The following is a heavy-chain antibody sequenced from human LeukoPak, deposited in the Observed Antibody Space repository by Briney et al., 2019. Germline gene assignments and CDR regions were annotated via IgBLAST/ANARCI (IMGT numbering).Heavy chain of an antibody. V-gene: IGHV3-49*04. CDR1: GFTFGDYA. J-gene: IGHJ3*02. CDR3: TRGPHYGDYSGHAFDI. D-gene: IGHD4-17*01. Sequence: GGSLRLSCTASGFTFGDYAMSWVRQAPGKGLEWVGFIRSKAYGGTTEYAASVKGRFTISRDDSKSIAYLQMNSLKTEDTAVYYCTRGPHYGDYSGHAFDIWGQGTMVTVSS. CDR2: IRSKAYGGTT.